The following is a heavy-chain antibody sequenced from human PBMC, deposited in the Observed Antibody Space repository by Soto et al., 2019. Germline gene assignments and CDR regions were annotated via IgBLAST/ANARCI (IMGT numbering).Heavy chain of an antibody. CDR3: AKDRVVVTATAFDY. Sequence: GGSLRLSCVASGFTFSSYAMSWVRQAPGKGLEWVSAISGSGGSTYYADSVKGRFTISRDNSKNTLYLQMNSLRAEDTAVYYCAKDRVVVTATAFDYWGQGTLVTVSS. CDR2: ISGSGGST. D-gene: IGHD2-21*02. J-gene: IGHJ4*02. V-gene: IGHV3-23*01. CDR1: GFTFSSYA.